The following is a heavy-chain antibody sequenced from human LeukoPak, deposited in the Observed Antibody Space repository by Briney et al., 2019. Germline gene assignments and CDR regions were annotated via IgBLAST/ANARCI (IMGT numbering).Heavy chain of an antibody. CDR1: GGSFSGYY. D-gene: IGHD3-10*01. CDR3: AREVYYYGSGSYYPLDKTIDY. J-gene: IGHJ4*02. V-gene: IGHV4-34*01. Sequence: PSETLSLTCAVYGGSFSGYYWSWIRQPPGKGLEWIGEINHSGSTNYNPSLKSRVTISVDTSKNQSSLKLSSVTAADTAVYYCAREVYYYGSGSYYPLDKTIDYWGQGTLVTVSS. CDR2: INHSGST.